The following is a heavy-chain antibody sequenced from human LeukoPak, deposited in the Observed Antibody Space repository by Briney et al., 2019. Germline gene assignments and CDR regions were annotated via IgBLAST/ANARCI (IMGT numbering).Heavy chain of an antibody. CDR1: GGSISSYY. V-gene: IGHV4-59*01. CDR3: ARDRYYASGSYYN. CDR2: IYYSGST. Sequence: SETLSLTCTVSGGSISSYYWNWIRQPPGKGLEWIGYIYYSGSTNYNPSLKSRVTISVDTSKNQFSLKLSSVTAADTAVYYCARDRYYASGSYYNWGQGTLVTVSS. J-gene: IGHJ4*02. D-gene: IGHD3-10*01.